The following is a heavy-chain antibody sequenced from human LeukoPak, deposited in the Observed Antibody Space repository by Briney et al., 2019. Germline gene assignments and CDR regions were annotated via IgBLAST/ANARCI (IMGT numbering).Heavy chain of an antibody. CDR2: IYYSGST. CDR3: ARVTGYRIEDYFDY. CDR1: GGSISSYY. D-gene: IGHD6-13*01. J-gene: IGHJ4*02. Sequence: SETLSLTCTVSGGSISSYYWSWIRQPPGKGLEWIGYIYYSGSTNYNPSLKSRGTISVETSKNEFSLKLRSVTAADTAVYYCARVTGYRIEDYFDYWGQGTLVTVSS. V-gene: IGHV4-59*01.